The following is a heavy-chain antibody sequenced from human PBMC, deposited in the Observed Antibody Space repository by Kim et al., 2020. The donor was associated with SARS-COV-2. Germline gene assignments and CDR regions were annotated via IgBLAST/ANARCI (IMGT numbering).Heavy chain of an antibody. D-gene: IGHD6-13*01. CDR2: ISYDGSNK. Sequence: GGSLRLSCAASGFTFSSSAMHWVRQAPGKGLEWVAVISYDGSNKYYADSVKGRFTISRDNSKNTLYLQMNSLRAEDTAVYYYARDFGGSSSCDDDYWGQGTLVTVSS. CDR3: ARDFGGSSSCDDDY. CDR1: GFTFSSSA. V-gene: IGHV3-30*04. J-gene: IGHJ4*02.